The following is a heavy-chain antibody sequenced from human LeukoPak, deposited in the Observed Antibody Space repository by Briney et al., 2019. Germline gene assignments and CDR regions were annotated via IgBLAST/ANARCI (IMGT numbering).Heavy chain of an antibody. V-gene: IGHV3-23*01. Sequence: GGSLRLSCAASGFTFSSYAMSWVRQAPGKGLEWVSAISGSGGSTYYADSVKGRFTISRDNSKNTLYLQMNSLRAEDTAVYYCAKDPLPNYYPDDAFDIWGQGTMVTVSS. D-gene: IGHD3-10*01. CDR1: GFTFSSYA. CDR2: ISGSGGST. J-gene: IGHJ3*02. CDR3: AKDPLPNYYPDDAFDI.